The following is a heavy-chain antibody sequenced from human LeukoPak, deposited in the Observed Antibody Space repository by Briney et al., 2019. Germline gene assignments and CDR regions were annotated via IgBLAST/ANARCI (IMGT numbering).Heavy chain of an antibody. CDR3: AREDGYCSGGNCYSYFDS. CDR1: GFTFSHFW. CDR2: IKKTGSET. D-gene: IGHD2-15*01. Sequence: PGGPLRLSCAASGFTFSHFWMSWVRQAPGKGLEWVAYIKKTGSETYYVDSVKGRLTITRDNTRNSLFLQMYSLRAEDTAVYFCAREDGYCSGGNCYSYFDSWGQGTLVTVSS. V-gene: IGHV3-7*01. J-gene: IGHJ4*02.